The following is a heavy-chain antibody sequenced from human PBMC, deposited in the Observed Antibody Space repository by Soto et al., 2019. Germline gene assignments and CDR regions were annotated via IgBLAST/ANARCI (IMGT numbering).Heavy chain of an antibody. J-gene: IGHJ4*02. V-gene: IGHV3-23*01. CDR3: AKAALYSSTWETGKGYFDY. D-gene: IGHD6-13*01. CDR2: ISGGGGSA. CDR1: AFTFSSYA. Sequence: EVQLLESGGDLVQPGGSLRLSCAASAFTFSSYAMSWVRQAPGKGLEWVSTISGGGGSAYYAASVEGRFTISRDNSKNTLFLQTHTLRAEDTAVYYCAKAALYSSTWETGKGYFDYWGQGTLVTVSS.